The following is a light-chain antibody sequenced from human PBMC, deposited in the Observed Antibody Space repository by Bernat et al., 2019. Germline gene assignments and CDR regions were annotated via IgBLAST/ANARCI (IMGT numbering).Light chain of an antibody. Sequence: SSLPQPLSFSFSPGQSVTISCTGTSSDVGGYNYVSWYQQHPGKAPKLMIYDVSKRPSGVPDRFSGSKSGNTASLTISGLQAEDEADYYCCSYAGSYTFYVFGTGTKVTVL. CDR2: DVS. J-gene: IGLJ1*01. CDR1: SSDVGGYNY. V-gene: IGLV2-11*01. CDR3: CSYAGSYTFYV.